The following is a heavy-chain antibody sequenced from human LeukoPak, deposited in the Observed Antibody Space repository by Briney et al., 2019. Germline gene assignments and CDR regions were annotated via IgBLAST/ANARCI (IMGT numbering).Heavy chain of an antibody. Sequence: ASVKVSCKASGYTFTSYGISGVRQAPGQGLEWMGWISAYNGNTNYAQKLQGRVTMTTDTSTSTAYMELRSLRSDDTAVYYCARVEFEGWLEPPGGYWGQGTLVTVSS. J-gene: IGHJ4*02. CDR2: ISAYNGNT. CDR3: ARVEFEGWLEPPGGY. V-gene: IGHV1-18*01. D-gene: IGHD6-19*01. CDR1: GYTFTSYG.